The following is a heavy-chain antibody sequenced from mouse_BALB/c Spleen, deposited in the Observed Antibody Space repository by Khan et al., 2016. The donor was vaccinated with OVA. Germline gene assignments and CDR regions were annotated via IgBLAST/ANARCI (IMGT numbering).Heavy chain of an antibody. J-gene: IGHJ4*01. Sequence: EVQLQESGPGLVKPSQSLSLTCTVTGYSITSDYAWNWIRQFPGNKLEWMGYISSSGSTYFNPALKSRISITRDTSKNQFFLQLNSVTTEDTATYYWACDASRYNDAMDYWGQGTSVTVSS. D-gene: IGHD1-3*01. CDR2: ISSSGST. CDR3: ACDASRYNDAMDY. V-gene: IGHV3-2*02. CDR1: GYSITSDYA.